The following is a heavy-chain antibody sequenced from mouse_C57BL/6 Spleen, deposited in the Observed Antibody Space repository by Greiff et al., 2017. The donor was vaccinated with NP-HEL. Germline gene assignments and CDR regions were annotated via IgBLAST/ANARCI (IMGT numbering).Heavy chain of an antibody. CDR1: GFTFSDYY. CDR3: ARDLELAFDY. CDR2: INYDGSST. D-gene: IGHD1-3*01. V-gene: IGHV5-16*01. J-gene: IGHJ2*01. Sequence: EVQLVESEGGLVQPGSSMKLSCTASGFTFSDYYMAWVRQVPEKGLEWVANINYDGSSTYYLDSLKSRFIISRDNAKNILYLQMSSLKSEDTATYYCARDLELAFDYWGQGTTLTVSS.